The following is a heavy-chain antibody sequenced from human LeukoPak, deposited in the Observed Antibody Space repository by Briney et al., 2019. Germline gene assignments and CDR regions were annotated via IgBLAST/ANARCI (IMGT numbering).Heavy chain of an antibody. CDR2: IYNSGST. CDR3: ARDRGGDILTGLDAFDI. D-gene: IGHD3-9*01. J-gene: IGHJ3*02. Sequence: SETLSLTCAVSGGSISSGGYSWNWIRQPTGKGLEWIGYIYNSGSTSYNPSLKSRVTMSVDTSKNQFSLKLSSVTAADTAVYYCARDRGGDILTGLDAFDIWGQGTMVTVSS. V-gene: IGHV4-30-4*07. CDR1: GGSISSGGYS.